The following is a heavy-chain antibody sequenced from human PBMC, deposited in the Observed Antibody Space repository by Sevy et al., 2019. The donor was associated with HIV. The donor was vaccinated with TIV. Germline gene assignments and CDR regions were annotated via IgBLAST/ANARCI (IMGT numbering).Heavy chain of an antibody. D-gene: IGHD3-10*01. CDR3: TKEELLRNLYYFDY. CDR1: GGTFSSYS. J-gene: IGHJ4*02. CDR2: IIPIFGTA. Sequence: ASVKVSCKASGGTFSSYSISWVRQAPGQGLEWMGGIIPIFGTANYAQKFQGRVTITADASTSTAYMELSSLRSEDTAVYYCTKEELLRNLYYFDYWGQGTLVTVSS. V-gene: IGHV1-69*13.